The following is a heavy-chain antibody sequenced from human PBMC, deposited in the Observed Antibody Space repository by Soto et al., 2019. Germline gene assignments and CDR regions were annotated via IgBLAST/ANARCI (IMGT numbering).Heavy chain of an antibody. CDR2: ISYDGSNK. J-gene: IGHJ6*02. CDR1: GFTFSSYA. Sequence: GGSLRLSCAASGFTFSSYAVHWVRQAPGKGLEWVAVISYDGSNKYYADSVKGRFTISRDNSKNTLYLQMNSLRAEDTAVYYCARDYTIFGVGYYYYGMDVWGQGTTVTVSS. D-gene: IGHD3-3*01. CDR3: ARDYTIFGVGYYYYGMDV. V-gene: IGHV3-30-3*01.